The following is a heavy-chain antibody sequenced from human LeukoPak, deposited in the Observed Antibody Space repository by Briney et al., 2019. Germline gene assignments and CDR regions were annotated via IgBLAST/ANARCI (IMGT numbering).Heavy chain of an antibody. CDR2: ISYDGSNK. CDR3: ANPLPEAEDY. Sequence: GGSLRLSCAASGFTFSSYGMHWVRQAPGKGLEWVAVISYDGSNKYYADSVKGRFTISRDNSKNTLYLQMNSLRAEDTAVYYCANPLPEAEDYWGQGTLVTVSS. CDR1: GFTFSSYG. J-gene: IGHJ4*02. V-gene: IGHV3-30*18. D-gene: IGHD1-14*01.